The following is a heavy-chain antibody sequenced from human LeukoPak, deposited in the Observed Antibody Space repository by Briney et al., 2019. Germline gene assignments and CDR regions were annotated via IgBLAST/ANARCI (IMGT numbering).Heavy chain of an antibody. V-gene: IGHV1-69*06. Sequence: GASVKVSCKAAGGTFSSYAISWVRQAPGQGLEWMGGIIPIFGTANYAQKFQGRVTITADKSTSTAYMELSSLRSEDTAVYYCASPVMIAATPGNYYDMDVWGKGTTVTVSS. CDR2: IIPIFGTA. CDR1: GGTFSSYA. J-gene: IGHJ6*03. CDR3: ASPVMIAATPGNYYDMDV. D-gene: IGHD2-15*01.